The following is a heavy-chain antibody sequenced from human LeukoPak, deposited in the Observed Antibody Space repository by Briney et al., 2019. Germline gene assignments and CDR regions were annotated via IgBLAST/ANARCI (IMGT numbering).Heavy chain of an antibody. Sequence: GGSLRLSCVVSGFTFSSYGMSWVRQAPGKGLEWGSAISGSGSNTYYADSVKGRFTISRDNSKNTLYLQMNSLRAEDTAVYSCAKDRLTLSAFDIWGQGTMVTVSS. D-gene: IGHD3-16*01. J-gene: IGHJ3*02. CDR1: GFTFSSYG. V-gene: IGHV3-23*01. CDR3: AKDRLTLSAFDI. CDR2: ISGSGSNT.